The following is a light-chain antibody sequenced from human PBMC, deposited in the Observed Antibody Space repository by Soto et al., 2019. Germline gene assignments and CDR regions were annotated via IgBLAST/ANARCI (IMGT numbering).Light chain of an antibody. V-gene: IGKV1-39*01. CDR2: TAS. J-gene: IGKJ2*01. CDR1: QSISSY. Sequence: DIQMTQSPSSLSASVGDRVTITCRASQSISSYLNWYQQRPGKAPKLLIYTASTLESGVPSRFTGSGSGTDFTLTISSLQPEDFATYHCQQNLSPPFTFGQGTKVEVK. CDR3: QQNLSPPFT.